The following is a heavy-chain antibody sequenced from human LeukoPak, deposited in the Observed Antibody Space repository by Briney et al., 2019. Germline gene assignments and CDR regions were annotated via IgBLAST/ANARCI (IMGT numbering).Heavy chain of an antibody. V-gene: IGHV1-18*01. J-gene: IGHJ5*02. CDR2: ISAYNGNT. Sequence: ASVKVSCKASGYTFTSYGISWVRQAPGQGLEWMGWISAYNGNTNYAQKLQGRVTMTTDTSTSTAYMELRSLRSVDTAVYYCARDRVGYCSSTSCYDNWFDPWGQGTLVTVSS. CDR1: GYTFTSYG. D-gene: IGHD2-2*01. CDR3: ARDRVGYCSSTSCYDNWFDP.